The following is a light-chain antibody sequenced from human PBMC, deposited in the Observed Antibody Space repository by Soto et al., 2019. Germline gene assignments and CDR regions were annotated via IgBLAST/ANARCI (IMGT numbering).Light chain of an antibody. J-gene: IGKJ1*01. CDR3: QQYNSYSLT. V-gene: IGKV1-5*01. CDR1: QSISNW. CDR2: DAS. Sequence: DIPMTQSPSTLSAAVGDRVTITCRASQSISNWLAWYQQKPGKAPKLLIYDASSLESGVPSRFSGSGSGTEFTLTISSLQPDDFATYYCQQYNSYSLTFGQGTKVEIK.